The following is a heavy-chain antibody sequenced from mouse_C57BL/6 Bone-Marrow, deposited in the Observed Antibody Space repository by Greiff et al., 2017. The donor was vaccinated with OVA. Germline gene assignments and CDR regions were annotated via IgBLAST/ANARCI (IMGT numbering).Heavy chain of an antibody. J-gene: IGHJ3*01. CDR3: ASPHYYGSSYGFAY. D-gene: IGHD1-1*01. V-gene: IGHV5-17*01. CDR1: GFTFSDYG. CDR2: ISSGSSTI. Sequence: EVKLVESGGGLVKPGGSLKLSCAASGFTFSDYGMHWVRQAPEQGLEWVAYISSGSSTIYYADTVKGRFTISRDNAKNTLFLQMTSLRSEDTAMYYCASPHYYGSSYGFAYWGQGTLVTVSA.